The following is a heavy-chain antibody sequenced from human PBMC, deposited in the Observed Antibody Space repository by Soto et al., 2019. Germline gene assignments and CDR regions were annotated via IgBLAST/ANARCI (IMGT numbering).Heavy chain of an antibody. J-gene: IGHJ4*02. CDR2: INPNSGGT. CDR3: ARSRVTIFGVVYYFDY. D-gene: IGHD3-3*01. V-gene: IGHV1-2*04. Sequence: ASVKVSCKASGYTFTGYYMHWVRQAPGQGLEWMGWINPNSGGTNYAQKFQGWVTMTRDTSISTAYMELSRLRSDDTAVYYCARSRVTIFGVVYYFDYWGQGTLVTVSS. CDR1: GYTFTGYY.